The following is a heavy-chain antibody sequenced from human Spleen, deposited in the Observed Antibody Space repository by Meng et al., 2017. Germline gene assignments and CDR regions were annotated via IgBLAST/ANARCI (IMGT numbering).Heavy chain of an antibody. CDR1: GGSFSGFY. CDR3: ARLDDTGIDY. Sequence: QVQLRQWGAGLWKPSETLSLTCAVYGGSFSGFYWNWFRQPPGKGLEWIGSIYYTGSTYYNPSLKSRVTISIDTSKNQFSLKLSSVTAADTAVYYCARLDDTGIDYWGQGILVTVSS. V-gene: IGHV4-34*01. D-gene: IGHD5-18*01. J-gene: IGHJ4*02. CDR2: IYYTGST.